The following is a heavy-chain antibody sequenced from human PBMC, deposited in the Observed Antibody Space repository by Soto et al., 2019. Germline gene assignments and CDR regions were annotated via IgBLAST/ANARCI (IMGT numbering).Heavy chain of an antibody. CDR2: LNPSGGST. J-gene: IGHJ4*01. V-gene: IGHV1-46*01. CDR3: ARVVVPYCGCDCVSGFDY. CDR1: GYTFSNYY. D-gene: IGHD2-21*02. Sequence: QVQMVQSGAEVQEPGASVRVSCKASGYTFSNYYIHWVRQAHGQGLEWMGRLNPSGGSTKYAQKLQGRVPLTRDTSTSTVYMELSSLRSEAAAVYYCARVVVPYCGCDCVSGFDYYGHGTLVAVSS.